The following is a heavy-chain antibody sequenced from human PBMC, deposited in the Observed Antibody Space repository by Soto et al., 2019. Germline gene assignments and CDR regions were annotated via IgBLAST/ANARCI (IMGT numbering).Heavy chain of an antibody. CDR2: ISYDGSNK. V-gene: IGHV3-30*18. Sequence: PGGSLRLSCAASGFTFSSYGMHWVRQAPGKGLEWVAVISYDGSNKYYADSVKGRFTISRDNSKNTLYLQMNSLRAEDTAVYFFAKDMIVVVKTDYYYGMDVWGQGTTVTVSS. CDR1: GFTFSSYG. D-gene: IGHD3-22*01. CDR3: AKDMIVVVKTDYYYGMDV. J-gene: IGHJ6*02.